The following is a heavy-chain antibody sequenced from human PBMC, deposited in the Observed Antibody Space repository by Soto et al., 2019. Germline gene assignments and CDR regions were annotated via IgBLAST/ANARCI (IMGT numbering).Heavy chain of an antibody. CDR1: GFTFSRQA. V-gene: IGHV3-33*01. D-gene: IGHD2-8*02. CDR3: ATGLLGLCTGDNCPLHS. Sequence: GGSLRLSCAASGFTFSRQAMHWVRQAPGRGLEWVAVIWYHGVDKYYADSVKGRFTISRDNSKNTVYLQMNSLRGEDTAVYYCATGLLGLCTGDNCPLHSWGQGSVVTV. CDR2: IWYHGVDK. J-gene: IGHJ4*02.